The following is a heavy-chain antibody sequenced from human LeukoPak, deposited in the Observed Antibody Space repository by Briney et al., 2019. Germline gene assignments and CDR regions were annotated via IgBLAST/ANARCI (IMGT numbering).Heavy chain of an antibody. CDR1: GYTFTSYC. Sequence: ASVEVSCKASGYTFTSYCMHWVRQAPGQGLEWMGIINPSGGSTSYAQKFQGRVTMTRDTSTSTVYMELSSLRSEDTAVYYCARARSPSSGYLLRDHNWFDPWGQGTLVTVSS. D-gene: IGHD3-22*01. CDR3: ARARSPSSGYLLRDHNWFDP. CDR2: INPSGGST. V-gene: IGHV1-46*01. J-gene: IGHJ5*02.